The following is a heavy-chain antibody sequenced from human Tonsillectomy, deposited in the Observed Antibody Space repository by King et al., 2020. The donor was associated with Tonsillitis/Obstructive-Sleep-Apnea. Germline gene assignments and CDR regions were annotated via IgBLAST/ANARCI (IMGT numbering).Heavy chain of an antibody. D-gene: IGHD1-7*01. Sequence: TLKESGPALVKPTQTLTLTCTFSGFSLSNSGMCVSWIRQPPGKALEWLARIDWVDDKYYSTSLKTRLTISKDTSKNQVVLTMTNMDPVDTATYYCARSDTNWNYAAFDIWGQGTMVTVSS. J-gene: IGHJ3*02. V-gene: IGHV2-70*11. CDR2: IDWVDDK. CDR3: ARSDTNWNYAAFDI. CDR1: GFSLSNSGMC.